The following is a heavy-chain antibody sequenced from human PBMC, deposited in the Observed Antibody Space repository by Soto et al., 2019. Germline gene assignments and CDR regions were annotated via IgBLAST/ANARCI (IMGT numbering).Heavy chain of an antibody. D-gene: IGHD3-22*01. CDR2: INSDGSST. CDR3: ARGVVAYYYASSGYSGEEYDY. V-gene: IGHV3-74*01. J-gene: IGHJ4*02. Sequence: GGSLRLSCAASGFTFSSYWMHWVRQAPGKGLVWVSRINSDGSSTSYADSVKGRFTISRDNAKNTLYLQMNSLRAEDTAVYYCARGVVAYYYASSGYSGEEYDYWGQGTLVTVSS. CDR1: GFTFSSYW.